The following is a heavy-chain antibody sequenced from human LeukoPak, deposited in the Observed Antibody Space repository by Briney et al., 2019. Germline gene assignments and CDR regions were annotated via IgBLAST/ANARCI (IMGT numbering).Heavy chain of an antibody. J-gene: IGHJ4*02. Sequence: SVKVSCKASGGTFSSYAISWVRQAPGQGLEWMGGIIPIFGTANYAQKFQGRVTITADESTSTAYMELSSLRSEDTAVYYCARRRGNGSYGYFDYWGQGTLVTVSS. CDR3: ARRRGNGSYGYFDY. V-gene: IGHV1-69*01. CDR2: IIPIFGTA. CDR1: GGTFSSYA. D-gene: IGHD1-26*01.